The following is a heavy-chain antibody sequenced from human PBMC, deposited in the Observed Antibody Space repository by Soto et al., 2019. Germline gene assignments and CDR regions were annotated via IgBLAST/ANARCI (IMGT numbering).Heavy chain of an antibody. CDR2: ISSSSSTI. Sequence: GGSLRLSCTASGVNFSSYGMNWVRQAPGKGLEWVSYISSSSSTIYYADSVKGRFTISRDNAKNSLYLQMNSLRAEDTAVYYCARDRKGPSGDAYFLPDAFDIWGQGTMVTVSS. V-gene: IGHV3-48*01. CDR3: ARDRKGPSGDAYFLPDAFDI. J-gene: IGHJ3*02. D-gene: IGHD3-10*01. CDR1: GVNFSSYG.